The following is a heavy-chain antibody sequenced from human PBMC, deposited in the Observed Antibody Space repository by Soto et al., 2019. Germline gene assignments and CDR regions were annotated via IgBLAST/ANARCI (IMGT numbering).Heavy chain of an antibody. CDR2: IWYDGSNK. D-gene: IGHD3-16*01. J-gene: IGHJ4*02. CDR3: ERVDSEGDYFDY. V-gene: IGHV3-33*01. Sequence: QVQLVESGGGVVQPGRSLRLSCAASGFTFSSYGMHWVRQAPGKGLEWVAVIWYDGSNKYYADSVKGRFTISRDNSKNTLYLQMNSLRAEDTAVYYCERVDSEGDYFDYWGQGTLVTVSS. CDR1: GFTFSSYG.